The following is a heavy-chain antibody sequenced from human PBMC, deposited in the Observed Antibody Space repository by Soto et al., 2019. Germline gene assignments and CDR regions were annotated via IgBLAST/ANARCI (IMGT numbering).Heavy chain of an antibody. CDR1: GDSVSSNSAA. Sequence: PSQTLSLTCAISGDSVSSNSAAWNWIRQSPSRGLEWLGRTYYRSKWYNDYAVSVKSRITINPDTSKNQFSLQLNSVTPEDTAVYYCARDPQHYPNWNYGYYYYGMDVWGQGTTVTVSS. V-gene: IGHV6-1*01. CDR3: ARDPQHYPNWNYGYYYYGMDV. CDR2: TYYRSKWYN. D-gene: IGHD1-7*01. J-gene: IGHJ6*02.